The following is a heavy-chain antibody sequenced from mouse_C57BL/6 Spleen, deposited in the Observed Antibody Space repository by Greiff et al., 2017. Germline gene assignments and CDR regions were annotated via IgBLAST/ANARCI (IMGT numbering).Heavy chain of an antibody. V-gene: IGHV1-15*01. CDR3: TRGGNADAMDY. D-gene: IGHD2-1*01. CDR2: IDPETGGN. CDR1: GYTFTDYE. Sequence: QVQLQQSGAELVRPGASVTLSCKASGYTFTDYEMHWVKQTPVHGLEWIGAIDPETGGNAYNQKVTGKAILTAAKSSSTAYMVLGSLTSENAAVYYGTRGGNADAMDYWGQGTSVTVSS. J-gene: IGHJ4*01.